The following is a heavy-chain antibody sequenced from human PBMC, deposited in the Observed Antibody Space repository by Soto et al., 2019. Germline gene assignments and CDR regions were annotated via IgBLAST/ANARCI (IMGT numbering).Heavy chain of an antibody. CDR3: ARYYDFWSGPVSQYYYYMDV. V-gene: IGHV3-21*01. J-gene: IGHJ6*03. D-gene: IGHD3-3*01. Sequence: PGGSLRLSCAASGFTFSSYSMNWVRQAPGKGLEWVSSISSSSSYIYYADSVKGRFTISRDNAKNSLYLQMNSLRAEDTAVYYCARYYDFWSGPVSQYYYYMDVWGKGTTVTVSS. CDR2: ISSSSSYI. CDR1: GFTFSSYS.